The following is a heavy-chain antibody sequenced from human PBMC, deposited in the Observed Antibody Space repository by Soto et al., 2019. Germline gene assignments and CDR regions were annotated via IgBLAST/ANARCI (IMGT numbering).Heavy chain of an antibody. CDR2: MFPGDSDT. Sequence: GESLKISCKGSGYSFTTYWIAWVPQLPGQGLEWMGAMFPGDSDTRYSPSFQGQVTMSAGPSTNTAYLEWSSLKAADSAMYYCAGDPDSSLGTMDVWGQGTTVTVSS. V-gene: IGHV5-51*01. CDR3: AGDPDSSLGTMDV. CDR1: GYSFTTYW. J-gene: IGHJ6*02. D-gene: IGHD6-19*01.